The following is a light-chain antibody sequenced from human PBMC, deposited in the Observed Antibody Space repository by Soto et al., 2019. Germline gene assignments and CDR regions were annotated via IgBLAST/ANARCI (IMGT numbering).Light chain of an antibody. Sequence: DIQMTQSPSSLSASVGDRVTITCQASQDSSNYLNWYQQKPGKAPKLLIYDASNLETGVPSRFSGSESWTDFTFTISSLQPEDIATYYCQQYDNLPLTFGGGTKVELK. CDR1: QDSSNY. V-gene: IGKV1-33*01. CDR2: DAS. CDR3: QQYDNLPLT. J-gene: IGKJ4*01.